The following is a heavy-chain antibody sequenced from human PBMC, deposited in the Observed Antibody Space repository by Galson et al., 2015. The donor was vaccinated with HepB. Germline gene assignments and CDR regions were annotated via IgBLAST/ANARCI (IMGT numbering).Heavy chain of an antibody. J-gene: IGHJ4*02. D-gene: IGHD4/OR15-4a*01. V-gene: IGHV5-51*01. CDR2: IFPDDSDT. CDR3: ARADWTMVDPCCPVY. CDR1: GYWFSRYW. Sequence: QSGAEVKQPGESLKISCKGSGYWFSRYWIAWVRQMPGKGLEWLGIIFPDDSDTRYSPSFQGRVTISADKSISTAYLQWSSLRASDTAMYYCARADWTMVDPCCPVYGGQGTLGAFSS.